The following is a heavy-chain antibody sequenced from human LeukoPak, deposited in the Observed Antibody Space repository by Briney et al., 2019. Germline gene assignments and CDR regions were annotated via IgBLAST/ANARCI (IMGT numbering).Heavy chain of an antibody. CDR1: GFTFSSYS. CDR3: AGYYDSSGYGLTVAFDI. Sequence: GGSLRLSCAASGFTFSSYSMNWVRQAPGKGLEWVSSISSSSSYIYYADSVKGRFTISRDNAKNSLYLQMNSLRAEDTAVYYCAGYYDSSGYGLTVAFDIWGQGIMVTVSS. J-gene: IGHJ3*02. CDR2: ISSSSSYI. V-gene: IGHV3-21*01. D-gene: IGHD3-22*01.